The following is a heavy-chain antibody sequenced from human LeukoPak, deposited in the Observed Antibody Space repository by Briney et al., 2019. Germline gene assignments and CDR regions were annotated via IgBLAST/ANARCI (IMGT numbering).Heavy chain of an antibody. CDR3: ARDRTDYGDYVPQDY. CDR1: GGTFSSYA. Sequence: SVKVSCKASGGTFSSYAISWVRQAPGQGLEWMGGIIPIFGTANYAQKFQGRVTITTDESTSTAYMELSSLRSEDTAVYYCARDRTDYGDYVPQDYWGQGTLATVSS. J-gene: IGHJ4*02. CDR2: IIPIFGTA. V-gene: IGHV1-69*05. D-gene: IGHD4-17*01.